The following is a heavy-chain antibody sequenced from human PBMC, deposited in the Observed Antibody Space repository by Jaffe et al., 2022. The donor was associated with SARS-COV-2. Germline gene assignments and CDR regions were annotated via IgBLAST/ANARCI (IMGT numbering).Heavy chain of an antibody. Sequence: QLQLQESGPGLVKPSETLSLTCTVSGGSISRSSDYWVWIRQPPGKGLEWIGTISYSGNTYYNPSLSTRVIISVDTSKNQFSLKLSSVTAADTAVYYCARQAVEITTVWFVPWGQGTQVTVSS. D-gene: IGHD4-4*01. J-gene: IGHJ5*02. CDR2: ISYSGNT. V-gene: IGHV4-39*01. CDR3: ARQAVEITTVWFVP. CDR1: GGSISRSSDY.